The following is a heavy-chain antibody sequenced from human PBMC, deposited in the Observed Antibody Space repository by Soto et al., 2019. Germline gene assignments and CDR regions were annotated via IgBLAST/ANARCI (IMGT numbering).Heavy chain of an antibody. CDR1: GGSISSYY. D-gene: IGHD3-9*01. J-gene: IGHJ4*02. V-gene: IGHV4-59*08. Sequence: QVQLQESGPGLVKPSETLSLTCTVSGGSISSYYWSWIRQPPGKGLEWIGYIYYSGSTNYNPSLKSRVTISVDTSKNQFTLSLSCVDVADTVVYYCARHADDILSGYYHDYFDYWGQGTLVTVSS. CDR2: IYYSGST. CDR3: ARHADDILSGYYHDYFDY.